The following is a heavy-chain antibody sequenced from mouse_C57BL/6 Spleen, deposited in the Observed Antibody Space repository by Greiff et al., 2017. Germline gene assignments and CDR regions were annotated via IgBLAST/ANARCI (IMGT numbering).Heavy chain of an antibody. V-gene: IGHV1-19*01. CDR2: INPYNGGT. CDR3: TISTAQGKGFAY. Sequence: VQLKESGPVLVKPGASVKMSCKASGYTFTDYYMNWVKQSHGKSLEWIGVINPYNGGTSYNQKFKGKATLTVDKSSSAAYMELNSLTSDDSAVYYCTISTAQGKGFAYWGQGTLVTVSA. J-gene: IGHJ3*01. D-gene: IGHD3-2*02. CDR1: GYTFTDYY.